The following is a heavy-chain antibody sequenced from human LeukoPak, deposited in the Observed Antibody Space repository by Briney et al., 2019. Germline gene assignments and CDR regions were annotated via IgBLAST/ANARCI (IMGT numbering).Heavy chain of an antibody. J-gene: IGHJ4*02. CDR2: IKEDGSEK. D-gene: IGHD3-22*01. Sequence: GGSLRLSCAASEFTFSNYWMSWVRQAPGKGLEWVANIKEDGSEKYYVDSVKGRFTISRDDSKNTVFLQMNSLRADDTAIYYCTSSYFETSHYTHYHFDYWGRGTLVTVSP. CDR3: TSSYFETSHYTHYHFDY. V-gene: IGHV3-7*03. CDR1: EFTFSNYW.